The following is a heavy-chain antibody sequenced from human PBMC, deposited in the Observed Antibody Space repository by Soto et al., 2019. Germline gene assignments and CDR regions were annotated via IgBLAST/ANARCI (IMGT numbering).Heavy chain of an antibody. D-gene: IGHD7-27*01. Sequence: QVQLQKSGPGLGKPSQTLSLTCTLSGDSVSSNSVAWNWIRQSPSRGLEWLGRTYHRSTWYNDYALSVRGRISINPDTSKNHFSLQLNSVTPEDTAVYYCPRSTYWGLLDYWGQGTLVTVSS. CDR3: PRSTYWGLLDY. V-gene: IGHV6-1*01. CDR2: TYHRSTWYN. J-gene: IGHJ4*01. CDR1: GDSVSSNSVA.